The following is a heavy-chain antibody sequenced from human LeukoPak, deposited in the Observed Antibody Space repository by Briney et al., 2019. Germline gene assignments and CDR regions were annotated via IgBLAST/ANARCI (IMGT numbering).Heavy chain of an antibody. Sequence: ASVKVSCKASGYTFTSYGISWVRQAPGQGLEWMGWISAYNGNTNYAQKLQGRVTMTTDTSTSTAYMELSRLRSDDTAVYYCARSLGEVRGVIISTWFDPWGQGTLVTVSS. V-gene: IGHV1-18*01. CDR1: GYTFTSYG. D-gene: IGHD3-10*01. CDR3: ARSLGEVRGVIISTWFDP. CDR2: ISAYNGNT. J-gene: IGHJ5*02.